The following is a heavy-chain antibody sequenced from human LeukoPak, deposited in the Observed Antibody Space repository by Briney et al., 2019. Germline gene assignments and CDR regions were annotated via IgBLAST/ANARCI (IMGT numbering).Heavy chain of an antibody. V-gene: IGHV4-59*01. CDR1: GGSISSYY. J-gene: IGHJ6*03. Sequence: PSETLSLTCTVSGGSISSYYWSWIRQPPGKGLEWIGYIYYSGSTNYNPSLKSRVTISVDTSKNQFSLKLSSVIAADTAVYYCARGIAAAGSDYYYYYMDVWGKGTTVTVSS. CDR3: ARGIAAAGSDYYYYYMDV. CDR2: IYYSGST. D-gene: IGHD6-13*01.